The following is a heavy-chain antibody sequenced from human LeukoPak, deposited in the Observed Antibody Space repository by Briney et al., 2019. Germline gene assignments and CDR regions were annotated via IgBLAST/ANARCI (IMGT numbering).Heavy chain of an antibody. J-gene: IGHJ4*02. Sequence: GASVKVSCKASGYTFTGYYMHWVRPAPGQGREWMGGINPNSGGTNYAQKFQGRVTMTRDTSISTAYMELSRLRSDDTAVYYCARPHPPYSSSSTAFDYWGQGTLVTVSS. CDR3: ARPHPPYSSSSTAFDY. CDR2: INPNSGGT. D-gene: IGHD6-6*01. CDR1: GYTFTGYY. V-gene: IGHV1-2*02.